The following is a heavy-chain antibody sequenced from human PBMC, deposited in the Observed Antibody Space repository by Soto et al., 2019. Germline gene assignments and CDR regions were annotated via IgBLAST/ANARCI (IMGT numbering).Heavy chain of an antibody. CDR2: IIPIFGTA. V-gene: IGHV1-69*13. J-gene: IGHJ6*02. Sequence: GASVKVSCKASGGTFSSYAISWVRQAPGKGLEWMGGIIPIFGTANYAQKFQGRVTITADESTGTAYMELSSLRSEDTAVYYCARDNDIVVVPAAIDYYYYGMDVWGQGTTVTVSS. D-gene: IGHD2-2*01. CDR1: GGTFSSYA. CDR3: ARDNDIVVVPAAIDYYYYGMDV.